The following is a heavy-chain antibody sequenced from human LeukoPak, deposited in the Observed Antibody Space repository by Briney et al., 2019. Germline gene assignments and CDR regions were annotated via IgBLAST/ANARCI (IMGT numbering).Heavy chain of an antibody. CDR3: ASRAYYYGTGFDY. CDR1: GFTFSSYW. D-gene: IGHD3-10*01. J-gene: IGHJ4*02. V-gene: IGHV3-74*01. Sequence: GGSLRLSCAASGFTFSSYWMHWVRQAPGKGLVWVSRINSDGSSTSCADSVKGRFTISRDNAKNTLYLQMNSLRAEDTAVYYCASRAYYYGTGFDYWGQGTLVTVSS. CDR2: INSDGSST.